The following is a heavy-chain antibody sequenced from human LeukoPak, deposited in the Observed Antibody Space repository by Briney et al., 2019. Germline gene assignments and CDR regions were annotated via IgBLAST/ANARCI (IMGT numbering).Heavy chain of an antibody. V-gene: IGHV3-23*01. D-gene: IGHD3-10*01. CDR2: ISGSGATT. CDR1: GFTFSNYA. J-gene: IGHJ3*02. CDR3: AKELGITMVRGVLDAFDI. Sequence: PGGSLRLSCAASGFTFSNYAMSWVRQAPGKGLEWVSVISGSGATTYYADSVKGRFTISRDNSKNTLFLQMNSLRADDTAVYYCAKELGITMVRGVLDAFDIWGQGTMVSVSS.